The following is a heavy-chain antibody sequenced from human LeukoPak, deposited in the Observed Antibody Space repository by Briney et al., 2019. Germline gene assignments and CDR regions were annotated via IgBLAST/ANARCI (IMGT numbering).Heavy chain of an antibody. CDR1: GGSISSYY. CDR2: IYYSGST. CDR3: ARGAWSSSWYAHYYYYYYMDV. J-gene: IGHJ6*03. V-gene: IGHV4-59*01. D-gene: IGHD6-13*01. Sequence: PSETLSLTCTVSGGSISSYYWSWIRQPPGKGLEGIGYIYYSGSTNYNPSLKSRVTISVDTSKNQFSLKLSSVTAADTAVYYCARGAWSSSWYAHYYYYYYMDVWGKGTTVTVSS.